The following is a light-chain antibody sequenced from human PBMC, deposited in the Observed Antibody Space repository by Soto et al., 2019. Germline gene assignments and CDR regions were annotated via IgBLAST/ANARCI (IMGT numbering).Light chain of an antibody. Sequence: QSFLTQPASVSGSPGRSITIACTGTSSDVGGYNYVSWYQQHPGKAPKLMIYEVSNRPSGVSNRFSGSKSGNTASLTISGLQAEDEADYYCSSYTSSSTYVFGTGTKV. J-gene: IGLJ1*01. CDR3: SSYTSSSTYV. CDR2: EVS. V-gene: IGLV2-14*01. CDR1: SSDVGGYNY.